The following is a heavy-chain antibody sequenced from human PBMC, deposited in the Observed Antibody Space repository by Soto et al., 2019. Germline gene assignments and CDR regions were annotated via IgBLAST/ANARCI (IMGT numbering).Heavy chain of an antibody. Sequence: PSETLSLTCTVSGGSISSSSYYWGWIRQPPGKGLEWIGSIYYSGSTYYNPSLKSRVTISVDTSKNQFSLKLSSVTAADTAVYYCARHEGYGYNYFDYWGQGTLVTVSS. D-gene: IGHD5-12*01. J-gene: IGHJ4*02. CDR1: GGSISSSSYY. CDR3: ARHEGYGYNYFDY. CDR2: IYYSGST. V-gene: IGHV4-39*01.